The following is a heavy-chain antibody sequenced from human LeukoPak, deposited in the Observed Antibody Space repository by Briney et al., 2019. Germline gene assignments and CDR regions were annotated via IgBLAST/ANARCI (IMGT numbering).Heavy chain of an antibody. Sequence: GSLRLSCAASGFTFSSYSMNWVRPAPGEGLEWVLSITGGSIYIYYADSVKGRFTISRDNAKNSLYLQMNSLRAEDTAVYYCVRSDSSGYYFEYWGQGTLVTVSS. D-gene: IGHD3-22*01. J-gene: IGHJ4*02. CDR1: GFTFSSYS. CDR3: VRSDSSGYYFEY. V-gene: IGHV3-21*01. CDR2: ITGGSIYI.